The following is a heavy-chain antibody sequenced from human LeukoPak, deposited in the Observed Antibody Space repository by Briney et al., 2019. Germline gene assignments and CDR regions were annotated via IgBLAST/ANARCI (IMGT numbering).Heavy chain of an antibody. Sequence: ASVKVSCKASGYTFTGYYMHWVRQAPGQGLEGMGWINPNSGGTNYAQKFQGRVTMTRDTSISTAYMELSRLRSDDTAVYYCAREVVLLWFGENNWFDPWGQGTLVTLSS. CDR2: INPNSGGT. V-gene: IGHV1-2*02. D-gene: IGHD3-10*01. CDR3: AREVVLLWFGENNWFDP. CDR1: GYTFTGYY. J-gene: IGHJ5*02.